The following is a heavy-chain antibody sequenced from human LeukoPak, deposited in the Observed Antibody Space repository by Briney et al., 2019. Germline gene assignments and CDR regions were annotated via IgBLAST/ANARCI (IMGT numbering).Heavy chain of an antibody. D-gene: IGHD3-3*01. CDR1: GGSISSGSYY. J-gene: IGHJ1*01. Sequence: SQTLSLTRTVSGGSISSGSYYWSWIWQPAGKGLEWIGRIYTSGSTNYNPSLKSRVTISVDTSKNQFSLKLSSVTAADTAVYYCAASITIFGVVTAEFQHWGQGTLVTVSS. CDR2: IYTSGST. CDR3: AASITIFGVVTAEFQH. V-gene: IGHV4-61*02.